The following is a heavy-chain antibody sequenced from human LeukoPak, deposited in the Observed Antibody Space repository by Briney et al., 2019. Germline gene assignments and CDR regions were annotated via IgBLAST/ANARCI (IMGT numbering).Heavy chain of an antibody. V-gene: IGHV4-34*01. CDR1: GGSFSGYY. D-gene: IGHD5-24*01. CDR3: ARGLQAPNWFDP. J-gene: IGHJ5*02. CDR2: INHSGST. Sequence: SETLSLTCAVYGGSFSGYYWSWIRQPPGKGLEWIGEINHSGSTNYNPSLKSRVTISVDTSKNQFSLKLSSVTAADTAVYYCARGLQAPNWFDPWGQGTLVTVSS.